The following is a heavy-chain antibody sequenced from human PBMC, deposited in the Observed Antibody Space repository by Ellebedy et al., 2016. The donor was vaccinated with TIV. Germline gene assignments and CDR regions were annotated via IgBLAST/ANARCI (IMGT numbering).Heavy chain of an antibody. CDR3: AREPGPTWAFDY. J-gene: IGHJ4*02. CDR2: INSGSSSI. D-gene: IGHD4-11*01. CDR1: GFTFSSYS. Sequence: PGGSLRLSCAASGFTFSSYSMNWVRQAPGKGLEWISYINSGSSSIYYADSVKGRFTISRDISQNTLYLQMNSLTVEDTAVYYCAREPGPTWAFDYWGQGTLVTVSS. V-gene: IGHV3-48*01.